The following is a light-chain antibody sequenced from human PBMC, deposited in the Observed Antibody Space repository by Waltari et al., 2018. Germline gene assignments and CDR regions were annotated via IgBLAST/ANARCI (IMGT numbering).Light chain of an antibody. V-gene: IGLV1-44*01. CDR2: SND. CDR1: SSNLGSNT. J-gene: IGLJ3*02. Sequence: QSVLTQPPSTSGPPGQRVTISCSGSSSNLGSNTLNWYQQLPGTAPKLLIYSNDHRPSGVPDRFSGSKSGTSASLAISVLQSEDDADYYCAAWDDSLNGWVFGGGTKLTVL. CDR3: AAWDDSLNGWV.